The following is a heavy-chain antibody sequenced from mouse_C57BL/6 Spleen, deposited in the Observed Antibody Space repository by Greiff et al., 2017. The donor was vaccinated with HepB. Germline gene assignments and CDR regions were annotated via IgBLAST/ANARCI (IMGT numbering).Heavy chain of an antibody. V-gene: IGHV5-17*01. D-gene: IGHD2-4*01. CDR2: ISSGSSTI. CDR3: ARPLFESYDYDLAWFAY. J-gene: IGHJ3*01. Sequence: EVKLVESGGGLVKPGGSLKLSCAASGFTFSDYGMHWVRQAPEKGLEWVAYISSGSSTIYYADTVKGRFTISRDNAKNTLFLQMTSLRSEDTAMYYCARPLFESYDYDLAWFAYWGQGTLVTVSA. CDR1: GFTFSDYG.